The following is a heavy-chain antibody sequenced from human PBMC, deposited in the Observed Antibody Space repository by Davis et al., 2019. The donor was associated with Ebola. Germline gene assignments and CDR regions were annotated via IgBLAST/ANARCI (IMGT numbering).Heavy chain of an antibody. J-gene: IGHJ6*02. V-gene: IGHV3-21*05. CDR1: GFAFSSYA. CDR2: ISSSRTYT. Sequence: GESLKISCTASGFAFSSYAMNWVRQAPGKGLEWVSYISSSRTYTNYADSVKGRFTISRDNAENSLYLQMNSLSAEDTAVYFCAREGYYFYGMDVWGQGTTVTVSS. CDR3: AREGYYFYGMDV.